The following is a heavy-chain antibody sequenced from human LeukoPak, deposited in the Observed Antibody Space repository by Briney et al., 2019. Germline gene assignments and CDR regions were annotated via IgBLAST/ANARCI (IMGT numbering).Heavy chain of an antibody. D-gene: IGHD6-19*01. Sequence: PGGSLRLSCAVSGFTFTDTYMTWIRQAPGKGLESLSYISPSGTDISYADSVKGRFTISRDNAKNSLYLQMNSLRPEDTVVYYCATIEAVRFHYWGQGTLVTVSS. J-gene: IGHJ4*02. CDR3: ATIEAVRFHY. CDR2: ISPSGTDI. V-gene: IGHV3-11*04. CDR1: GFTFTDTY.